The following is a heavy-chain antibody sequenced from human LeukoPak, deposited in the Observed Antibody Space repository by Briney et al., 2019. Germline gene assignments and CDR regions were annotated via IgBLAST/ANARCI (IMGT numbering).Heavy chain of an antibody. CDR1: GYTFSRYG. D-gene: IGHD6-19*01. J-gene: IGHJ4*02. CDR2: ISAYNGNT. CDR3: AREMAVAGSGVIDS. V-gene: IGHV1-18*01. Sequence: ASVKVSCKASGYTFSRYGISWVRQAPGQGLEWMGWISAYNGNTNYAQKLQDRVTMTTDTSTNTAYMELRSLRSDDTAVYYCAREMAVAGSGVIDSWGQGTLVTVSS.